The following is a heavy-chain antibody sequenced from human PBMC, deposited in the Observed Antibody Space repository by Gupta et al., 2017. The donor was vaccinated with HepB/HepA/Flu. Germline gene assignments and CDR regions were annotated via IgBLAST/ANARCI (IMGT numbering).Heavy chain of an antibody. CDR3: ARDRGGFIAPHSWFDP. J-gene: IGHJ5*02. CDR2: IWYDGSNK. Sequence: QVQLVESGGGVVQPARSLTLPCAASGFTFRSYGLHWVLPAPGKGLEWVAVIWYDGSNKYYADSVKGRVTISRDNSKNTLYLQMNSLRAEDTAVYYCARDRGGFIAPHSWFDPWGQGTLVTVSS. V-gene: IGHV3-33*01. CDR1: GFTFRSYG. D-gene: IGHD3-10*01.